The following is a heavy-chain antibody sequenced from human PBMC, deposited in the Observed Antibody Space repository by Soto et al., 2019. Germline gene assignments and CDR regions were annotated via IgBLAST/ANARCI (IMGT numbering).Heavy chain of an antibody. D-gene: IGHD6-6*01. Sequence: SVKVSCKASGGTFSSYAISWVRQAPGQGLEWMGGIIPIFGTANYAQKFQGRVTITADESTSTAYMELSSLRSEDTAVYYCARVPWSIAASGWFDPWGQGTLVTSPQ. CDR2: IIPIFGTA. CDR3: ARVPWSIAASGWFDP. J-gene: IGHJ5*02. V-gene: IGHV1-69*13. CDR1: GGTFSSYA.